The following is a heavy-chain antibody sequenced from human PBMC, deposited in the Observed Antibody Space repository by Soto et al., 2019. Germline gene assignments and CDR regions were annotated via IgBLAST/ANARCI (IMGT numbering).Heavy chain of an antibody. Sequence: GGSLRLSCAASVFPLSSYAMHWVRQAPGKGLEWVSALSGSGGSAYYADSVKGRFTISRDNSKNTLYLQMNSLRAEDTAVYYCAKSHYYGSGSNDYWGQGTLVTVSS. CDR2: LSGSGGSA. CDR1: VFPLSSYA. J-gene: IGHJ4*02. V-gene: IGHV3-23*01. D-gene: IGHD3-10*01. CDR3: AKSHYYGSGSNDY.